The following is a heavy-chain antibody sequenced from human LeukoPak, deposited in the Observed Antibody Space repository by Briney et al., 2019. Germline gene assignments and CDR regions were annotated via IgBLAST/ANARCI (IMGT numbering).Heavy chain of an antibody. D-gene: IGHD6-19*01. J-gene: IGHJ4*02. Sequence: GGSLRLSCAASGFTFSSYNINWVRQAPGKGLEWVSYISSSRRTISYADSVKGRFTISRDNSKNTLYLKMNSLRAEDTAVYYCAKDSENSSGWYGGDFDYWGQGTLVTVSS. CDR3: AKDSENSSGWYGGDFDY. CDR2: ISSSRRTI. V-gene: IGHV3-48*01. CDR1: GFTFSSYN.